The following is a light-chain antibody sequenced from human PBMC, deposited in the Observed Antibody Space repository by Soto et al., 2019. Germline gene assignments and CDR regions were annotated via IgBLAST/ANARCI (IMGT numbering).Light chain of an antibody. CDR1: SSNIGSNT. CDR3: AAWDDSLNGYV. V-gene: IGLV1-44*01. J-gene: IGLJ1*01. Sequence: QSVLTQPASASGTPGQRVTSSCSGSSSNIGSNTVNWYQQLPGTAPKLLIYTNNQRPSGVPDRFSGSKSGTSASLAISGLQSEDEADYCCAAWDDSLNGYVFGSGTKLTVL. CDR2: TNN.